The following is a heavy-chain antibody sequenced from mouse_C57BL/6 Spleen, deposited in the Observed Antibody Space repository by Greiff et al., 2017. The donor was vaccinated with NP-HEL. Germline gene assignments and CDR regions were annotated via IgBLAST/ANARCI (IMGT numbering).Heavy chain of an antibody. J-gene: IGHJ3*01. CDR1: GYAFSSYW. Sequence: QVQLQQSGAELVKPGASVKISCKASGYAFSSYWMNWVKQRPGKGLEWIGQIYPGDGDTNYNGKFKGKATLTADKSSSTAYMQLSSLTSEASAVYFCDREDYDYDGFAYWGQGTLVTVSA. CDR3: DREDYDYDGFAY. D-gene: IGHD2-4*01. V-gene: IGHV1-80*01. CDR2: IYPGDGDT.